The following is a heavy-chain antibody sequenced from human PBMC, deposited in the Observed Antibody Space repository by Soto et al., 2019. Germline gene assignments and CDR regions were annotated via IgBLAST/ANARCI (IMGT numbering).Heavy chain of an antibody. V-gene: IGHV4-4*02. CDR3: ARGPLIGGSGSYYNV. CDR1: GDSISSSNW. D-gene: IGHD3-10*01. Sequence: SETLSLTCAVSGDSISSSNWWSWVRQPPGKGLEWIGEIYHSGSTNYNPSLKSRVTISVDKSKNQFSLKLSSVTAADTAVYYCARGPLIGGSGSYYNVWGQGTLVTVSS. J-gene: IGHJ4*02. CDR2: IYHSGST.